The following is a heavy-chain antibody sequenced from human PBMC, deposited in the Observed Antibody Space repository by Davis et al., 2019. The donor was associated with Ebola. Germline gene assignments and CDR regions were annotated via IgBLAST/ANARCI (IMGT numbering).Heavy chain of an antibody. V-gene: IGHV4-59*08. J-gene: IGHJ6*02. D-gene: IGHD2-15*01. CDR1: GGSISSYY. Sequence: PSETLSLTCTVSGGSISSYYWSWIRQPPGKGLEWIGYIYYSGSTNYNPSLKSRVTISVDTSKNQFSLKLSSVTAADTAVYYCARHPIGYCSGGSCYSGWDYYYYGMDVWGQGTTVTVSS. CDR3: ARHPIGYCSGGSCYSGWDYYYYGMDV. CDR2: IYYSGST.